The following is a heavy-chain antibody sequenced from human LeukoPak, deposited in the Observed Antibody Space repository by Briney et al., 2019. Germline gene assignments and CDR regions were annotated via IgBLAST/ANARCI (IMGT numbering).Heavy chain of an antibody. CDR2: ISAYNGNT. CDR3: ARGVESLGELSLWPLVAFDI. Sequence: ASVKVSFKASGYTFTSYGISWVRQAPGQGLEGMGWISAYNGNTNYAQKLQGRVTMTTDTSTSTAYMELRSLRSDDTAVYYCARGVESLGELSLWPLVAFDIWGQGTMVTGSS. J-gene: IGHJ3*02. D-gene: IGHD3-16*02. V-gene: IGHV1-18*01. CDR1: GYTFTSYG.